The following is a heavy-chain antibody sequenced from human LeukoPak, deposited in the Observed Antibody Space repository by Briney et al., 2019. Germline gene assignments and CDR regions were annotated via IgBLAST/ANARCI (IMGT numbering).Heavy chain of an antibody. Sequence: GGSLRLSCAASGFTFSDYNMHWVRQAPGKGLEWVANIKQDGSEKYYVDSVKGRFTISRDNAKNSLYLQMNSLRAEDTAVYYCARAYYYDSSGYLDYYYFDYWGQGTLVTVSS. CDR2: IKQDGSEK. J-gene: IGHJ4*02. D-gene: IGHD3-22*01. CDR3: ARAYYYDSSGYLDYYYFDY. CDR1: GFTFSDYN. V-gene: IGHV3-7*01.